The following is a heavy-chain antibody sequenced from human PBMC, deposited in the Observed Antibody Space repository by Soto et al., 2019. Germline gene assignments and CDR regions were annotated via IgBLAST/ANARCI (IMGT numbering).Heavy chain of an antibody. D-gene: IGHD3-3*01. CDR2: INPNSGGK. V-gene: IGHV1-2*04. Sequence: ASVKVSCKASGYTFTGYYMHWVRQAPGQGLEWKGWINPNSGGKNYAQKIQGWVTKTRDTSNSTAYMELSKLRTDDTAVYYCASSLFPLYAFDIWGQGTMVTVSS. CDR3: ASSLFPLYAFDI. CDR1: GYTFTGYY. J-gene: IGHJ3*02.